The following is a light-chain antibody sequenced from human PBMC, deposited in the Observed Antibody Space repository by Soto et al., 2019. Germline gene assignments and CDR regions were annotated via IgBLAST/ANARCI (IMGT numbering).Light chain of an antibody. CDR3: QSYDSSLSGPL. CDR1: SSNIGAGYD. Sequence: QSVLTQPPSVSGAPGQRVTISCTGSSSNIGAGYDVHWYQQLPGTAPKLLIYGNSNRPSGVPDRFSGSKSGTSASLAITGLQAEDEAEYYCQSYDSSLSGPLFGGGTKLTVL. CDR2: GNS. J-gene: IGLJ2*01. V-gene: IGLV1-40*01.